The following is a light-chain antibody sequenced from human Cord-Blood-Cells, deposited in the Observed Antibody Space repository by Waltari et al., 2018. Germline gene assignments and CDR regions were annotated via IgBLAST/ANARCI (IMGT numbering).Light chain of an antibody. CDR2: DAS. CDR1: QDISNY. CDR3: QQYDSPPRS. V-gene: IGKV1-33*01. J-gene: IGKJ2*03. Sequence: DIQMTQSPSSLSASVGDRATITCQASQDISNYLNWYQQKPGKAPKLLIYDASNLETGIPSRFSGSGSGTDFTLTISRLQPEDIATYYCQQYDSPPRSFGQGTKLEIK.